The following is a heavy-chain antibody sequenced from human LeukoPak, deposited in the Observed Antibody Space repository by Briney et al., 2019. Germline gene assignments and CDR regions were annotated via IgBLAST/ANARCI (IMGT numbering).Heavy chain of an antibody. CDR3: ATEVVWSVDY. CDR2: NSSSSSTI. CDR1: GFTFSSYS. D-gene: IGHD3-3*01. J-gene: IGHJ4*02. V-gene: IGHV3-48*01. Sequence: PGGSLRLSCAASGFTFSSYSMNWVRQAPGKGREWVSYNSSSSSTIYYADSVKGRFTISTNNAKNSLYLQMTSLRAEDTAVYYCATEVVWSVDYWGQGTLVTVSS.